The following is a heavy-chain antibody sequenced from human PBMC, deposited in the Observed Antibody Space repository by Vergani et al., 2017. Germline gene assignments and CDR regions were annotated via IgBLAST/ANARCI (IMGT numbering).Heavy chain of an antibody. J-gene: IGHJ5*02. V-gene: IGHV1-46*01. CDR3: ARGRLKIEGVTSNLFDP. Sequence: QVQVVQSGAEVKKSGASVKVSCKTSGYTFSNYYMHWVRQAPGQGLEWMGIINPSGGHTNYAQKFQGRVTMTRDTSTSTVYMELSSLRSEDTAVYYCARGRLKIEGVTSNLFDPWGQGTLVTVSS. CDR2: INPSGGHT. CDR1: GYTFSNYY. D-gene: IGHD1-26*01.